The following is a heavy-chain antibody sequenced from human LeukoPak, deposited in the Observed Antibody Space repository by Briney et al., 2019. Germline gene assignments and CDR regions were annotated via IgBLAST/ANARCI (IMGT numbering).Heavy chain of an antibody. CDR3: ARDDYNRH. CDR1: GFTFSSYA. V-gene: IGHV3-74*01. CDR2: IRSDGSST. Sequence: GGSLRLSCAASGFTFSSYAMSWVRQAPGKGLEWVSRIRSDGSSTTYADSVKGRFTISRDNTKNTLYLQMNSLRADDTAVYYCARDDYNRHWGQGTLVTVSS. J-gene: IGHJ4*02. D-gene: IGHD4-11*01.